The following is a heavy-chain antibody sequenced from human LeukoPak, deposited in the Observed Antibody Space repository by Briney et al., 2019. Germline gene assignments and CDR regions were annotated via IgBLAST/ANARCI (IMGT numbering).Heavy chain of an antibody. Sequence: GESLQISCMGSGYSFTSYWIGRVRPVPGKGLEGMGIIYPGDSDTRYSPSFQGQVTISADKSISTAYLQWSSLKAWDTAMYYCARSVAGPLVLFDYWGQGTLVTVSS. CDR2: IYPGDSDT. V-gene: IGHV5-51*01. D-gene: IGHD6-19*01. CDR3: ARSVAGPLVLFDY. CDR1: GYSFTSYW. J-gene: IGHJ4*02.